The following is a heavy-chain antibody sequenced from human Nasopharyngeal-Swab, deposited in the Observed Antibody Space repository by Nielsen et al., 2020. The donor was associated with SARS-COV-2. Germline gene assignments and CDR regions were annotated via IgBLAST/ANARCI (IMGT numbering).Heavy chain of an antibody. Sequence: ASVKVSCKVSGYTLTELSMHWVRQAPGKGLEWMGGFDPEDGETIYAQKFQGRVTMTEDTSTDTAYMELSSLRSEDTAVYYCAIRRSITIFGVVISPYYYYGMDVWGQGTTVTVSS. J-gene: IGHJ6*02. D-gene: IGHD3-3*01. CDR2: FDPEDGET. CDR1: GYTLTELS. V-gene: IGHV1-24*01. CDR3: AIRRSITIFGVVISPYYYYGMDV.